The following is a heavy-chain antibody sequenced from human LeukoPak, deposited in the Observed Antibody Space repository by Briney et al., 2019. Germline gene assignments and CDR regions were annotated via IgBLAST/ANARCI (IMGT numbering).Heavy chain of an antibody. J-gene: IGHJ4*02. Sequence: SETLSLTCTVSGGSISSSSYYWGWIRQPPGKGLEWIGSIYYSGSTYYNPSLKSRVTISVDTSKNQFSLKLSSVTAADTAVYYCARDGFRVAVSYYFDYWGQGTLVTVSS. V-gene: IGHV4-39*02. CDR3: ARDGFRVAVSYYFDY. CDR2: IYYSGST. CDR1: GGSISSSSYY. D-gene: IGHD2-15*01.